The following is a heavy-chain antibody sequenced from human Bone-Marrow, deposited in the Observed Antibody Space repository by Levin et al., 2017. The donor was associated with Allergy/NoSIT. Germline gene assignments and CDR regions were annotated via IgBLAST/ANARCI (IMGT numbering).Heavy chain of an antibody. J-gene: IGHJ4*02. D-gene: IGHD3-22*01. CDR2: TYYRSDWFN. CDR3: VREEWTDYYVGSGYYDF. Sequence: SQTLSLTCAISGDSVSRTTAAWNWIRQSPSRGLEWLGRTYYRSDWFNDYGISVKGRIVIKADTSKNQASLHLSSVTREDTAIYYCVREEWTDYYVGSGYYDFWGQGTLVTVSS. CDR1: GDSVSRTTAA. V-gene: IGHV6-1*01.